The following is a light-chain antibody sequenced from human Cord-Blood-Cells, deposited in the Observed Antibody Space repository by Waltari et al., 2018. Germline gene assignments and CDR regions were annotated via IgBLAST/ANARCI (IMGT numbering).Light chain of an antibody. J-gene: IGLJ3*02. Sequence: QSVLTQPPSASGTPGQRVTISCSGSSSTIGSNYVYWYQQLPGTAPKLLIYRNNQRPSGVPYRFSGSKSGTSASLAISGLRSEDEADYYCAAWDDSLSGRVFGGGTKLTVL. V-gene: IGLV1-47*01. CDR1: SSTIGSNY. CDR3: AAWDDSLSGRV. CDR2: RNN.